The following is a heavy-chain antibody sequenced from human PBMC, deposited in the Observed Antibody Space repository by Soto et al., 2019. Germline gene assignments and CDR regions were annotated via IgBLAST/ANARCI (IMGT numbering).Heavy chain of an antibody. CDR2: ISASGDYT. D-gene: IGHD1-26*01. CDR1: GFTFSNHA. Sequence: EVQLLQSGGGLVQPGGSLRLSCAASGFTFSNHAMSWVRQAPGKGLEWVSIISASGDYTYYADSVKGRFTISRDNSKKSVYLQMTSLRAEDTAVYYCARLVGAYQHYIDYWGQGTLVTVSS. V-gene: IGHV3-23*01. CDR3: ARLVGAYQHYIDY. J-gene: IGHJ4*02.